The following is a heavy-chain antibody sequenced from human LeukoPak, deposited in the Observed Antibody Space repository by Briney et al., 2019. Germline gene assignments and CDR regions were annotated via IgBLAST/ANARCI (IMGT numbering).Heavy chain of an antibody. J-gene: IGHJ6*03. CDR1: GFTLSSYG. V-gene: IGHV3-33*01. D-gene: IGHD6-6*01. CDR3: ARGIAARPSNYYYMDV. Sequence: GGSLRLSCAASGFTLSSYGMHWVRQAPGKGLEWVAVIWYDGSNKYYADSVKGRFTISRDNSKNTLYLQINSLRAEDTAVYYCARGIAARPSNYYYMDVWGKGTTVTVSS. CDR2: IWYDGSNK.